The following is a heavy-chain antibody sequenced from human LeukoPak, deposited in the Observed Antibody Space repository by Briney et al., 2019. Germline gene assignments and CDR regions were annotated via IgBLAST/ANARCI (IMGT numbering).Heavy chain of an antibody. V-gene: IGHV5-51*01. CDR2: IYPADSDT. D-gene: IGHD4-23*01. CDR3: ARISGNPDY. J-gene: IGHJ4*02. Sequence: GESLQISCEGSGYDFNKYWIGWVRQMPGKGLEWMGTIYPADSDTRYSPSFQGQVTISVDKSVPIAHLQWTSLKASDTAMYYCARISGNPDYWGQGTLVTVSS. CDR1: GYDFNKYW.